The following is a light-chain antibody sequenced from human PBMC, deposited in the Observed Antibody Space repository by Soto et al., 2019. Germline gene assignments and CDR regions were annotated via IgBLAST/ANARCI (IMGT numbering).Light chain of an antibody. Sequence: QSALTQPPSASGSPGQSVTISCTGTSSDVGGYNAVSWYQQYPDKAPKLMIYEVTKRPSGVPDRFSGSKSGNTASLTVSGLQAEDEGDYYCSSYTGSTWVFGGGTQLTVL. V-gene: IGLV2-8*01. CDR1: SSDVGGYNA. CDR2: EVT. J-gene: IGLJ3*02. CDR3: SSYTGSTWV.